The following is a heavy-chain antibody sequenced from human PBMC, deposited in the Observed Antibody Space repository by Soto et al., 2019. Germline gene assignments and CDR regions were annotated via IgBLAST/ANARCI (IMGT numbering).Heavy chain of an antibody. CDR3: ARDDSITMVRGVRPYYGMDV. J-gene: IGHJ6*02. CDR2: INAGYGNT. CDR1: GYTFSRYA. D-gene: IGHD3-10*01. Sequence: ASVKVSCKASGYTFSRYAMHWVRQAPGQRLEWMGWINAGYGNTKSSQKFQDRVTISRDTSASTAYMELTSLRSEDTAVYYCARDDSITMVRGVRPYYGMDVWGQGTTVTV. V-gene: IGHV1-3*01.